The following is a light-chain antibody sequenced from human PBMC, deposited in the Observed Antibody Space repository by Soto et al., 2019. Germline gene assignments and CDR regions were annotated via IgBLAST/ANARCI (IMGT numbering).Light chain of an antibody. CDR3: QQSYSTPPA. Sequence: QMTQSRSSLSAFVGDRVTITCRASQSISSYLNWYQQKPGKAPKLLIYAASSLQSGVPSKFSGSGSGTDFTLSISSLQPEDFATYYCQQSYSTPPAFGGGTKVDIK. CDR2: AAS. J-gene: IGKJ4*01. CDR1: QSISSY. V-gene: IGKV1-39*01.